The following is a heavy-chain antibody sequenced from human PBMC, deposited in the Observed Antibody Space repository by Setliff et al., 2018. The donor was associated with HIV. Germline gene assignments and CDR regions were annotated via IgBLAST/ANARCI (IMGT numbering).Heavy chain of an antibody. D-gene: IGHD4-4*01. CDR2: IYYSGST. CDR1: GGSISSYY. Sequence: SETLSLTCTVSGGSISSYYWSWIRQPPGKGLEWIGYIYYSGSTNYNPSLKSRVTISVDTSKNQFSLKLSSVTAADTAVYYCARDLTVTDNGMDVWGQGTTVTVSS. CDR3: ARDLTVTDNGMDV. V-gene: IGHV4-59*01. J-gene: IGHJ6*02.